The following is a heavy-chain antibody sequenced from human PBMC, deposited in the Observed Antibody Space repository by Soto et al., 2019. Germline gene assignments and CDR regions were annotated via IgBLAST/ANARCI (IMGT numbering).Heavy chain of an antibody. J-gene: IGHJ5*02. Sequence: QVQLVQSAAEVKKPGASVKVSCKASGYNFSDYYIHWVRQAPGQGLEWLGWVSPKSGGTNYAQKFKGRVTMTRDPSSKTVYMDLSALKPDDTAVFYCAREISGGGTLNWFAPWGQGTLVTVSS. CDR3: AREISGGGTLNWFAP. D-gene: IGHD2-8*02. CDR1: GYNFSDYY. V-gene: IGHV1-2*02. CDR2: VSPKSGGT.